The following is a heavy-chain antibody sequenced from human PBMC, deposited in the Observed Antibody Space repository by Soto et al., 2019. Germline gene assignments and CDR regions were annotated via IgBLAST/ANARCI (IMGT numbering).Heavy chain of an antibody. CDR3: ARESEDLTSNFDY. V-gene: IGHV3-48*02. CDR2: IGGSSSTI. J-gene: IGHJ4*02. Sequence: GGSLRLSCAASGFTFSSYAMHWVRQAPGKGLEWVSYIGGSSSTIYYADSVKGRFTISRDNAKNLLYLQMDSLRDEDTAVYYCARESEDLTSNFDYWGQGTLVTVSS. CDR1: GFTFSSYA.